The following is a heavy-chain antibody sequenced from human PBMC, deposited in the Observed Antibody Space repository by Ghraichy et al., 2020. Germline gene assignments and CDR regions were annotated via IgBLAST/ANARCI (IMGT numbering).Heavy chain of an antibody. J-gene: IGHJ5*02. CDR2: IIPIFGTA. CDR3: ARETGQLGRNWFDP. V-gene: IGHV1-69*13. CDR1: GGTFSSYA. D-gene: IGHD6-6*01. Sequence: SVKVSCKASGGTFSSYAISWVRQAPGQGLEWMGGIIPIFGTANYAQKFQGRVTITADESTSTAYIELSSLRSEDTAVYYCARETGQLGRNWFDPWGQGTLVTVSS.